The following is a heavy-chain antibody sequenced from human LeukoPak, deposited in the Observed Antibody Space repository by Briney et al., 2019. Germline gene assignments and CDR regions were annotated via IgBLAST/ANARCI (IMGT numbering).Heavy chain of an antibody. V-gene: IGHV3-53*05. Sequence: GGSLRLSCAASGLTVSKNYMSWVRQAPGKGLESVSVIYSGGSTYYADSVKGRFTISRDNSKNTLYLQMNSLRAEDTAVYYCAKDLSYYYDSSGYYYPDWYFDLWGRGTLVTVSS. D-gene: IGHD3-22*01. J-gene: IGHJ2*01. CDR3: AKDLSYYYDSSGYYYPDWYFDL. CDR2: IYSGGST. CDR1: GLTVSKNY.